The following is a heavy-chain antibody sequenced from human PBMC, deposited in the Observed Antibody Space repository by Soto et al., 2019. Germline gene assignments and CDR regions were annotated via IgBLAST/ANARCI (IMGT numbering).Heavy chain of an antibody. Sequence: ASVKVSCKASGYTFSSYGSTWVRQAPGQGLEWMGWISVYSGKTSYAQKLQDRVTMSTDTSTSTAYMELRSLRSDDTAFYYCARSEMAGDYYYYGMDVWGRGTTVTVSS. D-gene: IGHD6-19*01. CDR3: ARSEMAGDYYYYGMDV. CDR2: ISVYSGKT. J-gene: IGHJ6*02. CDR1: GYTFSSYG. V-gene: IGHV1-18*04.